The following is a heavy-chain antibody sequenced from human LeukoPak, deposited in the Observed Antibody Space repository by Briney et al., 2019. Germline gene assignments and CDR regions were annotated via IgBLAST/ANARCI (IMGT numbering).Heavy chain of an antibody. Sequence: KTGGSLRLSCAASGFTFSCYSMNWVRQAPGKGLEWVSSMSSSSYIYYADSVKGRFTISRDNAKNSLYLQMNSLRAEDTAVYYCARAATVAGITSWRQGTLVTVSS. J-gene: IGHJ5*02. D-gene: IGHD6-19*01. CDR1: GFTFSCYS. V-gene: IGHV3-21*01. CDR2: MSSSSYI. CDR3: ARAATVAGITS.